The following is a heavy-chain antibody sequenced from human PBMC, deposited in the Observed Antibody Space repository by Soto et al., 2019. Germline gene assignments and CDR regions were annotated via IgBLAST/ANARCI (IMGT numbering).Heavy chain of an antibody. D-gene: IGHD7-27*01. CDR2: IRSSTNRI. V-gene: IGHV3-48*02. CDR3: ARDGESNTWSDFDH. Sequence: PGGSLRLSCAASGFTFSSYNMNWVRQAPGKGLEWVSYIRSSTNRIYYAESVKGRFTISRDNAMNSLYLQMNSLRDEDTAVYYCARDGESNTWSDFDHWGQGTLVTVSS. CDR1: GFTFSSYN. J-gene: IGHJ4*02.